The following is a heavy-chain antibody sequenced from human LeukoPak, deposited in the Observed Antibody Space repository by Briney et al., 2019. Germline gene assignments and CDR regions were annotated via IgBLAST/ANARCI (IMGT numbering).Heavy chain of an antibody. J-gene: IGHJ4*02. CDR3: ATMTCSGGSCPIGY. CDR2: IYYSGST. Sequence: SETLSLTCTVSGGSISSYYWSWIRQPPGKGLEWIGYIYYSGSTNYNPSLTSRVTISVDTSKNQFSLKLSSVTAADTAVYYCATMTCSGGSCPIGYWGQGTLVTVSS. V-gene: IGHV4-59*08. CDR1: GGSISSYY. D-gene: IGHD2-15*01.